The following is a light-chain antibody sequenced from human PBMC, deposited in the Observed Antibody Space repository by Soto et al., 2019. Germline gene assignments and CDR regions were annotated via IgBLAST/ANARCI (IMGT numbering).Light chain of an antibody. CDR3: ATWDDSLNAFV. CDR2: NDD. CDR1: TSSIGSNA. J-gene: IGLJ1*01. Sequence: QSVLTQSPSASGTPGQRITIYCSGSTSSIGSNAVNWYQQFPGTAPTFLIYNDDQRPSGVPDRFSGSKSGTSVSLAISGLHSEDEADYYCATWDDSLNAFVFGTGTKVTVL. V-gene: IGLV1-44*01.